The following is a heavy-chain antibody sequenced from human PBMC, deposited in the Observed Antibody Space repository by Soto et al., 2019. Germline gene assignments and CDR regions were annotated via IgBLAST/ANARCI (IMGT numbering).Heavy chain of an antibody. D-gene: IGHD4-17*01. J-gene: IGHJ3*02. Sequence: QLQLQESGPGLVKPSETLSLTCTVSGGSISSSNYYWGWIRQPPGKGLEWIGSGYYSGSTYYIPSHQSRVTISVDTSKNQFSLKVRSVIAASTAVYYCARHGLVPTVTDDAFDICGPGTMVTVS. V-gene: IGHV4-39*01. CDR2: GYYSGST. CDR3: ARHGLVPTVTDDAFDI. CDR1: GGSISSSNYY.